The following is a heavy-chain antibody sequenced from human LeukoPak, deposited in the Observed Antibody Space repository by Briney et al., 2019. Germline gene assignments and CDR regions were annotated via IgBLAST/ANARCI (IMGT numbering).Heavy chain of an antibody. CDR3: ARAQRYYDSSGYYYVHGVFDY. V-gene: IGHV4-39*01. D-gene: IGHD3-22*01. CDR2: IYYSGST. J-gene: IGHJ4*02. CDR1: GGSISSSSYY. Sequence: SETLSLTCTVSGGSISSSSYYWGWNRQPPGKGLECIGSIYYSGSTYYNPSLKSRVTISVDTSKNQFSLKLSSVTAADTAVYYCARAQRYYDSSGYYYVHGVFDYWGQGTLVTVSS.